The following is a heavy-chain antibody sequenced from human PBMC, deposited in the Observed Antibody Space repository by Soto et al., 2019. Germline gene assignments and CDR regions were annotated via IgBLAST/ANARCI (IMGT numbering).Heavy chain of an antibody. Sequence: GASVKVSCKASGGTFSSYAISWVRQAPGQGLEWMGGIIPIFGTANYAQKFQGRVTMTRNTSISTAYMELSSLRSEDTAVYYCATIAYDFWSGYSSFWGQGTLVTVSS. CDR1: GGTFSSYA. CDR3: ATIAYDFWSGYSSF. J-gene: IGHJ4*02. CDR2: IIPIFGTA. D-gene: IGHD3-3*01. V-gene: IGHV1-69*05.